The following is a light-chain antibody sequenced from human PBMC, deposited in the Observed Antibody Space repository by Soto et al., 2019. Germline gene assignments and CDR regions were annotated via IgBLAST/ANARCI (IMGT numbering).Light chain of an antibody. J-gene: IGKJ4*01. V-gene: IGKV3-11*01. CDR1: QNIRSY. Sequence: IMMTQSPATLSLSPGERATLSCRAGQNIRSYLAWYQQKSGQAPRLLIHDASNRAPGTPARFSGSGSGTDFTPTLSSLEPEDYAVYYCQQRYNWLTFGGGTKVDIK. CDR2: DAS. CDR3: QQRYNWLT.